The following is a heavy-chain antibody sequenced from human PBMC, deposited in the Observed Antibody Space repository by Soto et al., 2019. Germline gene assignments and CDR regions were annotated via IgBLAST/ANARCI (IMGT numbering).Heavy chain of an antibody. CDR1: GYTLTSHH. D-gene: IGHD5-12*01. J-gene: IGHJ4*02. CDR2: INPNDGGT. V-gene: IGHV1-46*01. CDR3: ARVAWQSLDY. Sequence: ASVKVSCKASGYTLTSHHLHWVRQAPGQGLEWMGIINPNDGGTLYAQKFQGRVTMTRDTSTSTAYMELSSLRSEDTAVYYCARVAWQSLDYWGQGTLVTVSS.